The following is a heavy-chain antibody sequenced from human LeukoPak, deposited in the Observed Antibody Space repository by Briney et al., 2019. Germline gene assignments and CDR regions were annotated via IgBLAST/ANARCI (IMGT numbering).Heavy chain of an antibody. D-gene: IGHD3-10*01. Sequence: SETLSLTCTVSGYSINNGYYWGWIRQPPGKGLEWIGSLYHDGRTYYNPSLRSRVTISLDTSRNQFSLKLNSVTAADTAVYYCAKSNGYGLVDIWGQGTMVTVSS. V-gene: IGHV4-38-2*02. J-gene: IGHJ3*02. CDR3: AKSNGYGLVDI. CDR1: GYSINNGYY. CDR2: LYHDGRT.